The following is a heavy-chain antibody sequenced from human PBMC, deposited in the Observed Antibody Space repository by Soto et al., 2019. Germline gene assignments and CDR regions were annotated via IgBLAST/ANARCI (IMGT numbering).Heavy chain of an antibody. J-gene: IGHJ4*02. V-gene: IGHV3-23*01. CDR1: GFTFSSYA. CDR2: ISGSGGST. CDR3: AKGSRYFDWLLSPFDY. Sequence: PGGSLRLSCAPSGFTFSSYAMSWVRQAPGKGLEWVSAISGSGGSTYYADSVKGRFTISRDNSKNTLYLQMNSLRAEDTAVYYCAKGSRYFDWLLSPFDYWGQGTLVTVSS. D-gene: IGHD3-9*01.